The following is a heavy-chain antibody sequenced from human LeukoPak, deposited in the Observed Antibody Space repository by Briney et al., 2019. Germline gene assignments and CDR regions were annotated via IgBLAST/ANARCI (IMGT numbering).Heavy chain of an antibody. CDR1: GYTFTGYY. Sequence: ASVKVSCKASGYTFTGYYMHWVRQAPGQGLEWMGWINPNSGGTNYAQKFQGWVTMTRDTSISTAYMGLSRLRSDDTAVYYCARDSTTGTTGFGMDVWGKGTTVTVSS. CDR3: ARDSTTGTTGFGMDV. J-gene: IGHJ6*04. D-gene: IGHD1-1*01. CDR2: INPNSGGT. V-gene: IGHV1-2*04.